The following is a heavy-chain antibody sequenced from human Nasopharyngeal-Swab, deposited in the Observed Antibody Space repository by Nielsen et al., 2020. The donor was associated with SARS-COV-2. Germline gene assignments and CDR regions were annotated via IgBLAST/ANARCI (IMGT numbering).Heavy chain of an antibody. CDR1: GGSFSGYY. D-gene: IGHD2-2*01. J-gene: IGHJ4*02. CDR3: ARGRVPAAIDY. Sequence: GSLRLSCAVYGGSFSGYYWSWIRQPPGKGLEWIGEINHSGSTNYNPSLKSRVTISVDTSKNQFSLKLSSVTAADTAVYYCARGRVPAAIDYWGQGTLVTVSS. CDR2: INHSGST. V-gene: IGHV4-34*01.